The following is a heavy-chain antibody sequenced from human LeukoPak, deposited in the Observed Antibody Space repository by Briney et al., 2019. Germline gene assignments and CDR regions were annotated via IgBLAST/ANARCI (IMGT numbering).Heavy chain of an antibody. CDR1: GGSFSGYY. CDR3: ARDELGWELLRYYYYGMDV. D-gene: IGHD1-26*01. Sequence: SETLSLTCAVYGGSFSGYYWSWIRQPPGKGLEWIGEINHSGSTNYNPSLKSRVTISVDTSKNQFSLKLSSVTAADTAVYYYARDELGWELLRYYYYGMDVWGQGTTVTVSS. CDR2: INHSGST. V-gene: IGHV4-34*01. J-gene: IGHJ6*02.